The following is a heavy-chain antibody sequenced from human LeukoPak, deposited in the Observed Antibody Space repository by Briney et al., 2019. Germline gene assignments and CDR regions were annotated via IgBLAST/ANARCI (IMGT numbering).Heavy chain of an antibody. Sequence: SETLSLTCAVYGGSFSGYYWSWIRQPPGKGLEWIGEINHSGSTNYNPSLKSRVTISVDTSQNHFSLKLSSVTAADTAVYYCARDKGGYDYWGQGTLVTVSS. D-gene: IGHD3-16*01. V-gene: IGHV4-34*01. CDR1: GGSFSGYY. CDR3: ARDKGGYDY. CDR2: INHSGST. J-gene: IGHJ4*02.